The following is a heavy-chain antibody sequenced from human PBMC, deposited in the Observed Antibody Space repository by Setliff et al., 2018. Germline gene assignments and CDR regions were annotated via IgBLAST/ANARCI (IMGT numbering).Heavy chain of an antibody. D-gene: IGHD1-1*01. J-gene: IGHJ4*02. CDR3: ARQRRIWNDLDYFDY. CDR2: IYSSGNI. V-gene: IGHV4-59*08. CDR1: GGSISSYY. Sequence: SETLSLTCTVSGGSISSYYWSWIRQPAGKGLEWIGHIYSSGNINYNPSLVSRVTISIDTSKSQFSLRLSSVTAADTAVYYCARQRRIWNDLDYFDYWGQGTLVTVS.